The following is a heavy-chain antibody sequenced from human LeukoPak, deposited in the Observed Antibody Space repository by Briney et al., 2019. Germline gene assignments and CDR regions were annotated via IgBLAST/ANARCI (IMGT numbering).Heavy chain of an antibody. CDR1: GFTFSSYE. Sequence: GGSLRLSCAASGFTFSSYEMHWVRQAPGKGLEWVSYISSSGSTIYYADSVRGRLTISRDNAENSLFLQMNRLRVEDTAVYYCTRDFGRSSYYFDFWGQGTLVTVSS. D-gene: IGHD3-3*01. J-gene: IGHJ4*02. CDR2: ISSSGSTI. V-gene: IGHV3-48*03. CDR3: TRDFGRSSYYFDF.